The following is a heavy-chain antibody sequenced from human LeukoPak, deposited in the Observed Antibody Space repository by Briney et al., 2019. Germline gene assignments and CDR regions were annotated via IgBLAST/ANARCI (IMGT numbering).Heavy chain of an antibody. V-gene: IGHV3-30-3*01. CDR1: GFTFSSYA. J-gene: IGHJ4*02. D-gene: IGHD2-2*01. CDR2: ISYDGSNK. CDR3: AKDRRAAMFASWAY. Sequence: GSLRLSCAASGFTFSSYAMHWVRQAPGKGLEWVAVISYDGSNKYYADSVKGRFTISRDNSKNTLYLQMNSLRAEDTAVYYCAKDRRAAMFASWAYWGQGTLVTVSS.